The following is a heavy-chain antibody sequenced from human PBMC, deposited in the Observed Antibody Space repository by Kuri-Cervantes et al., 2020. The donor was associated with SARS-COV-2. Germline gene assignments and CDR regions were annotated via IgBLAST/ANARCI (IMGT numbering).Heavy chain of an antibody. CDR1: GASISNGSYY. CDR2: FYTTERI. CDR3: ARDVVHTYGWRAFAY. J-gene: IGHJ4*02. Sequence: SETLSLTCTVSGASISNGSYYWSWIRQPAGKGLEWIGRFYTTERINYNPSLKSRVTISVDTSKNQFSLRLTSVTAADTAVYYCARDVVHTYGWRAFAYWGQGSLVTVSS. D-gene: IGHD5-18*01. V-gene: IGHV4-61*02.